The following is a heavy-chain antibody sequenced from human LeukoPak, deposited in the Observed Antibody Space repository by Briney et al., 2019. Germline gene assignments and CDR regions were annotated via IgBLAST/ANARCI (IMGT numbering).Heavy chain of an antibody. CDR3: ARDGLWIQNAFDI. D-gene: IGHD5-18*01. Sequence: SETLSLTCTVSGGSISSSSYYWGWIRQPPGKGLEWIGSISYSGSTYYNSSLKSRVTVSVDMSKNQFSLKLSSVTAADTAVYYCARDGLWIQNAFDIWGQGTMVTVSS. CDR1: GGSISSSSYY. CDR2: ISYSGST. V-gene: IGHV4-39*07. J-gene: IGHJ3*02.